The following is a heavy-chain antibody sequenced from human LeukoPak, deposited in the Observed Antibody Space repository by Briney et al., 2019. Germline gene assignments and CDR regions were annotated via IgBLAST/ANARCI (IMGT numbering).Heavy chain of an antibody. V-gene: IGHV3-43*02. CDR2: ISGDGGST. CDR3: ARESETSGWYDY. Sequence: GGSLRLSCAAPGFIFGNYAIHWVRQAPGKGLEWVSLISGDGGSTFYADSVKGRFTISRDDSKNSLSLQMSSLRSEDTALYYCARESETSGWYDYWGQGTLVTVSS. CDR1: GFIFGNYA. D-gene: IGHD6-19*01. J-gene: IGHJ4*02.